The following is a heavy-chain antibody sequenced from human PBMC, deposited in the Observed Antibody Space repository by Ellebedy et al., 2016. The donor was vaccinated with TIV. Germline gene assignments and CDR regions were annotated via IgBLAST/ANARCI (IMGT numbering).Heavy chain of an antibody. CDR3: IGDVDDVFV. CDR2: ISGITVTT. J-gene: IGHJ6*02. CDR1: GFTFSDYA. V-gene: IGHV3-23*01. Sequence: GESLKISCAASGFTFSDYAMDWVRQAPGKGLEWVSGISGITVTTYYADSVKGRFTISRDNAKSALYLQMNSLKTEDTAVYYCIGDVDDVFVWGQGAMVTVSS. D-gene: IGHD2-15*01.